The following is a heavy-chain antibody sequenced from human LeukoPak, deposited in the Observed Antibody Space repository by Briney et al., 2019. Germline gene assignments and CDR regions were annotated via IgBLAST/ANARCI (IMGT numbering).Heavy chain of an antibody. CDR3: ARAVSRGRITIFGGSSGGDAFDI. Sequence: GGSLRLSCAASGFTFSSYWMSWVRQAPGKGLEWVANIKQDGSEKYYVDSVKGRFTISRDNAKNSLYLQMNSLRAEDTAVYYCARAVSRGRITIFGGSSGGDAFDIWGQGTMVTVSS. CDR2: IKQDGSEK. J-gene: IGHJ3*02. V-gene: IGHV3-7*01. CDR1: GFTFSSYW. D-gene: IGHD3-3*01.